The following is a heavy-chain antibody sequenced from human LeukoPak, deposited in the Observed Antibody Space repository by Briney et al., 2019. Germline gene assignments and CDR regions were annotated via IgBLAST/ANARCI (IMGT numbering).Heavy chain of an antibody. CDR2: ISGNGGST. V-gene: IGHV3-23*01. CDR1: GFTFRSYA. J-gene: IGHJ6*02. CDR3: AKADSSSWYPYYYYYYGMDV. Sequence: GGSLRLSCAASGFTFRSYAMSWVRQAPGKGLEWVSAISGNGGSTNYADSVKGRFTISRDNSKNTLYLQMSSLRAEDTAVYYCAKADSSSWYPYYYYYYGMDVWGQGTTVTVSS. D-gene: IGHD6-13*01.